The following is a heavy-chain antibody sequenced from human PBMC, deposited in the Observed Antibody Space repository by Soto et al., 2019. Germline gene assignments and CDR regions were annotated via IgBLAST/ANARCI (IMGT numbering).Heavy chain of an antibody. D-gene: IGHD6-13*01. CDR1: GGSISSYY. CDR2: IYYSGST. Sequence: PSETLSLTCTVSGGSISSYYWSWIRQPPGKGLEWIGYIYYSGSTNYNPSLKSRVTISVDTSKNQFSLKLSSVTAADTAVYYCARDRSSSSWEPRYWFDPWGQGTLVTVSS. J-gene: IGHJ5*02. V-gene: IGHV4-59*01. CDR3: ARDRSSSSWEPRYWFDP.